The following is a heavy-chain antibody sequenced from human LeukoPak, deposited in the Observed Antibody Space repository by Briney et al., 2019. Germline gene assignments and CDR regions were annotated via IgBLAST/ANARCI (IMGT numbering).Heavy chain of an antibody. V-gene: IGHV3-33*07. Sequence: GGSLRLACAASGFSFKNHGFYWVRQAPGEGLEWVAIIWSDGSQKYYADSVKGRFTISRDNSKNTVYLQMNSLRAEDTAMYYCARDLSYGSLDCRGQGTLVTVSS. CDR2: IWSDGSQK. CDR1: GFSFKNHG. CDR3: ARDLSYGSLDC. J-gene: IGHJ4*02. D-gene: IGHD3-9*01.